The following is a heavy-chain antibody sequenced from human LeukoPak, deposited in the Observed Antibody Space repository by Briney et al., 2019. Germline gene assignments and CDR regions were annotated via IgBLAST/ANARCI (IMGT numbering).Heavy chain of an antibody. J-gene: IGHJ4*02. CDR2: INHSGST. Sequence: GSLRLSCAASGFTFISYSIHWIRQPPGKGLEWIGEINHSGSTNYNPSLKSRVTISVDTSKNQFSLKLSSVTAADTAVYYCARHLYSSGWPPFDYWGQGTLVTVSS. V-gene: IGHV4-34*01. CDR3: ARHLYSSGWPPFDY. D-gene: IGHD6-19*01. CDR1: GFTFISYS.